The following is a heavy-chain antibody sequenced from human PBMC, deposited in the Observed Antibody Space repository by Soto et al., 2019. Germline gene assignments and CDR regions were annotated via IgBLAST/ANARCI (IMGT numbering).Heavy chain of an antibody. Sequence: SETLSLTCTVSGGSISSDYWSWIRQPPGKGLEWIGYIYYSGSTNYNPSLKSRVTISVDTSKNQFSLKLSSVTAADTAVYYCAGLPYCGGDCYPIFYYWGQGTLVTVSS. D-gene: IGHD2-21*02. CDR1: GGSISSDY. CDR3: AGLPYCGGDCYPIFYY. CDR2: IYYSGST. V-gene: IGHV4-59*01. J-gene: IGHJ4*02.